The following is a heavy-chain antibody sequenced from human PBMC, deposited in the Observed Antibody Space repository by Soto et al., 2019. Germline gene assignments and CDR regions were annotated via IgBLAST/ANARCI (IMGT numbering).Heavy chain of an antibody. Sequence: QVQLQQWGAGLLKPWETLSLTCAVYGEALNSYYWSWIRQFPGKGLEWIGEITDSGKTNYNPSLRGRVTISSVASSMQFSLRLSSVTAADTAVYYCARGQWSDRFVNWGLGTPLTVSS. V-gene: IGHV4-34*02. D-gene: IGHD2-15*01. CDR1: GEALNSYY. J-gene: IGHJ4*02. CDR3: ARGQWSDRFVN. CDR2: ITDSGKT.